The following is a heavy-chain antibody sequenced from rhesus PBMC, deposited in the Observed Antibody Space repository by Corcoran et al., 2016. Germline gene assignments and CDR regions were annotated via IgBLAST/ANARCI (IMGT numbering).Heavy chain of an antibody. CDR2: IGVSSGST. J-gene: IGHJ4*01. D-gene: IGHD5-12*01. V-gene: IGHV4-127*01. CDR3: ARGGGYSYSFDY. Sequence: QVQLQESGPGLVKPSETLSLTCAVSGYSISSGYGWSWIRQPPGMGLEWIGYIGVSSGSTNYNPSLQCRVTISNDPSKIQCSLTLSSVTAADTAVYYCARGGGYSYSFDYWGQGVLVTVSS. CDR1: GYSISSGYG.